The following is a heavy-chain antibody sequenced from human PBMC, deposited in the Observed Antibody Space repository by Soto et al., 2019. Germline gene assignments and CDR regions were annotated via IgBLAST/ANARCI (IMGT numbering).Heavy chain of an antibody. J-gene: IGHJ4*02. D-gene: IGHD3-9*01. CDR3: AKDRLADRAFDY. V-gene: IGHV3-30*18. CDR1: GFTFSSYG. Sequence: GGSLRLSCAASGFTFSSYGMHWVRQAPGKGLEWVAVISYDGSNKYYADSVKGRFTISRDNSKNTLYLQMNSLRAEDTAVYYCAKDRLADRAFDYWGQGTLVTVSS. CDR2: ISYDGSNK.